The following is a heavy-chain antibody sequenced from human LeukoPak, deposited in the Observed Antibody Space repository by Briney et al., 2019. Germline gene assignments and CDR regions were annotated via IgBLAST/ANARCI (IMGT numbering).Heavy chain of an antibody. J-gene: IGHJ4*02. CDR2: INSRSSSM. Sequence: PGGSLRLSCAASGFTVSSNYMSWVRQAPGKGLEWVASINSRSSSMHYADSVEGRFTISRDNAKNSLYLQMNSLRVEDTAVYYCLRGDVRDYWGQGTLVTVSS. D-gene: IGHD2-21*01. CDR3: LRGDVRDY. CDR1: GFTVSSNY. V-gene: IGHV3-21*01.